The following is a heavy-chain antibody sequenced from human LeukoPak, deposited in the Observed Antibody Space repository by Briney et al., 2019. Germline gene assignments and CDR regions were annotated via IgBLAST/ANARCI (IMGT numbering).Heavy chain of an antibody. D-gene: IGHD3-3*01. V-gene: IGHV1-2*04. CDR2: VNPNSGGT. J-gene: IGHJ4*02. Sequence: ASVKVSCKAAGYTFTDYYMHWVRQAPGQGLEWMGWVNPNSGGTNYAQKFQGWVTMTRDTSISTAYMEPTRLRSDDAAVYYCARVGAAYYDFWSGYYFDYWGQGTLVTVSS. CDR3: ARVGAAYYDFWSGYYFDY. CDR1: GYTFTDYY.